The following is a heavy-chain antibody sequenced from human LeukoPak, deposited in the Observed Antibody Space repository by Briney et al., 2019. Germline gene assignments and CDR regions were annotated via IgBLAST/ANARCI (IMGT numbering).Heavy chain of an antibody. V-gene: IGHV3-53*01. CDR2: IYRGGNT. CDR1: GFTVSSNY. CDR3: ARSRLAAFDI. Sequence: GGSLRLSCAASGFTVSSNYMSWVRQAPGNGLERVSIIYRGGNTYYADSVKGRFTISRDNSKTMVFLQMNSLRAEDTAVFYCARSRLAAFDIWGQGTMVTVST. J-gene: IGHJ3*02.